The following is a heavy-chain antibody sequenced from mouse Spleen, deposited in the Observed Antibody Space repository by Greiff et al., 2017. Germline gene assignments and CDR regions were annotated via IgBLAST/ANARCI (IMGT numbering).Heavy chain of an antibody. CDR1: GYTFTDYN. Sequence: VQLKESGPELVKPGASVKIPCKASGYTFTDYNMDWVKQSHGKSLEWIGDINPNNGGTIYNQKFKGKATLTVDKSSSTAYMELRSLTSEDTAVYYCARSPGYDYDEAWFAYWGQGTLVTVSA. V-gene: IGHV1-18*01. D-gene: IGHD2-4*01. J-gene: IGHJ3*01. CDR3: ARSPGYDYDEAWFAY. CDR2: INPNNGGT.